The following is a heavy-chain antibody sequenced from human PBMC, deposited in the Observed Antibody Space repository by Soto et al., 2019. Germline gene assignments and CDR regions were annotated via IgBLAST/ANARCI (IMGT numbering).Heavy chain of an antibody. Sequence: TGGSLRLSCAASGFTFSSYEMNWVRQAPGKGLEWVSYISSSGSTIYYADSVKGRFTISRDNAKNSLYLQMNSLRAEDTAVYYFARTTPGRDGYNYYYYGMDVWGQGTTVTVSS. CDR1: GFTFSSYE. V-gene: IGHV3-48*03. CDR3: ARTTPGRDGYNYYYYGMDV. CDR2: ISSSGSTI. J-gene: IGHJ6*02. D-gene: IGHD5-12*01.